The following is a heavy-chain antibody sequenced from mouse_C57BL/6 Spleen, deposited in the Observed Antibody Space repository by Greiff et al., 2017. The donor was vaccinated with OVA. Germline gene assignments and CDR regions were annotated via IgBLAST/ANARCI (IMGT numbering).Heavy chain of an antibody. Sequence: EVQLVESVAELVRPGASVKLSCTASGFNIKNTYMHWVKQRPEQGLEWIGRIDPANGNTKYAPKFQGKATITADTSSNTAYLQLSSLTSEDTAIYYCARSYDYGGNYFDYWGQGTTLTVSS. CDR3: ARSYDYGGNYFDY. CDR2: IDPANGNT. V-gene: IGHV14-3*01. J-gene: IGHJ2*01. D-gene: IGHD2-4*01. CDR1: GFNIKNTY.